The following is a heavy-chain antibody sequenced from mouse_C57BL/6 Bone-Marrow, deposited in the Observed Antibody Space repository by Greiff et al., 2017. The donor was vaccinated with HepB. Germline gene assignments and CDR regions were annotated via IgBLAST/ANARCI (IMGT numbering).Heavy chain of an antibody. V-gene: IGHV1-76*01. J-gene: IGHJ3*01. Sequence: VQLQQSGAELVRPGASVKLSCKASGYTFTDYYINWVKQRPGQGLEWIARIYPGSGNTYYNEKFKGKATLTAEKSSSTAYMQRSSLTSEDSAVYFCARENYYGSSYWFAYWGQGTLVTVSA. CDR1: GYTFTDYY. CDR2: IYPGSGNT. D-gene: IGHD1-1*01. CDR3: ARENYYGSSYWFAY.